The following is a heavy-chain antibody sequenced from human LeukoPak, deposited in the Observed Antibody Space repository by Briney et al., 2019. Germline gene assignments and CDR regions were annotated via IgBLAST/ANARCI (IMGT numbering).Heavy chain of an antibody. J-gene: IGHJ4*02. CDR3: ARDPGSSGYYSWYFDY. V-gene: IGHV1-2*02. Sequence: GASVKVSCKASGYTFTGYYMHWVRQAPGQGLEWMGWINPNSGGTNYAQKFQGRVTMTRDTSISTAYMELSRLRSDDTAVYYCARDPGSSGYYSWYFDYWGQGTLVTVSS. D-gene: IGHD3-22*01. CDR1: GYTFTGYY. CDR2: INPNSGGT.